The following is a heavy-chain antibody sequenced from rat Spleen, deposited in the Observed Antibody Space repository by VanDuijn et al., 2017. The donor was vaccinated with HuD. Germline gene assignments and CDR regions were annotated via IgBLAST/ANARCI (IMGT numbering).Heavy chain of an antibody. CDR2: IWRNGGT. J-gene: IGHJ2*01. Sequence: QVQLKESGPGLVQPSQTLSLTCTVSGLSLTSNSVSWIRQPPGKGLEWMGVIWRNGGTDYNSDIKSRMSISRDTSKSQGFLRKNSLQTEDTAMYFCARKGRTGRGAFDYWGQGVMVTVSS. CDR1: GLSLTSNS. CDR3: ARKGRTGRGAFDY. D-gene: IGHD5-1*01. V-gene: IGHV2-47*01.